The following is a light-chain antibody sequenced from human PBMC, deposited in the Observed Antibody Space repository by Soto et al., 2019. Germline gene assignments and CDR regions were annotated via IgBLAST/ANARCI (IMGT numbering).Light chain of an antibody. J-gene: IGKJ1*01. Sequence: EIVVTQSPATLSASPGERVTLSCRASHFVSSRFAWYQQRPGQVPRLLIYDTSTRAPGSSARFSGSGSGTEFTLTISSLQSEDFAVYYCQEYIHWPPGMFGPGTTVDIK. CDR3: QEYIHWPPGM. V-gene: IGKV3-15*01. CDR2: DTS. CDR1: HFVSSR.